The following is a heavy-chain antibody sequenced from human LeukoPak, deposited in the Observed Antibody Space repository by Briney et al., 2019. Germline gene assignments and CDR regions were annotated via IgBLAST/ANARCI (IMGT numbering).Heavy chain of an antibody. CDR1: GFTFSSYA. CDR3: ARDSGALGYCSSTSCHDAFDI. J-gene: IGHJ3*02. CDR2: ISYDGSNK. V-gene: IGHV3-30-3*01. Sequence: GGSLRLSCAASGFTFSSYAMHWVRQAPGKGLEWVAVISYDGSNKYYADSVKGRFTISRDNSKNTLYLQMNSLRAEDTAVYYCARDSGALGYCSSTSCHDAFDIWGQGTMVTVSS. D-gene: IGHD2-2*01.